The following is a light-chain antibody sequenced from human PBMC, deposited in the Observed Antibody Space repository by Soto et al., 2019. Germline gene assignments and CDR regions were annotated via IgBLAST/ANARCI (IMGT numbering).Light chain of an antibody. CDR1: SSNIGAGYD. Sequence: QSVLTQPPSVSGAPGQRVTISCTGSSSNIGAGYDVHWYQQLPGTAPKLLIYGNSNRPSGVPDRFSGSKSGTSASLAITGLQAEDEADYYCQSFDNSLTGYYAFGTGTEVTVL. V-gene: IGLV1-40*01. CDR3: QSFDNSLTGYYA. CDR2: GNS. J-gene: IGLJ1*01.